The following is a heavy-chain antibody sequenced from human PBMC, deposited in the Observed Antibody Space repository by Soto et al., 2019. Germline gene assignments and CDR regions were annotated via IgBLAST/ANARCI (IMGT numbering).Heavy chain of an antibody. CDR1: GDSVSSNSAA. CDR2: TYYRSKWYN. J-gene: IGHJ6*02. V-gene: IGHV6-1*01. Sequence: SQTLSLTCAISGDSVSSNSAAWNWIRQSPSRGLGWLGRTYYRSKWYNDYAVSVKSRITINPDTSKNHFSLQLNSVTPEDTAVYYCSHGTAGGLTGSMDVWGQGTTVTVSS. CDR3: SHGTAGGLTGSMDV. D-gene: IGHD5-12*01.